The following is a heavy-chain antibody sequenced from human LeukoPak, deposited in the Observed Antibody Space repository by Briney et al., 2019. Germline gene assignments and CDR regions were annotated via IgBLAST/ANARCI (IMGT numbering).Heavy chain of an antibody. CDR1: GFTFSSYW. D-gene: IGHD3-22*01. CDR3: AGVATSGYYYDY. Sequence: PGGSLRLSCAASGFTFSSYWMHWVRQAPGKGLVWVSRINSDGSSTSYADSVKGRFTISRDNAKNTLYLQMNSLRAEDTAVYYCAGVATSGYYYDYWGQGTLVTVSS. CDR2: INSDGSST. J-gene: IGHJ4*02. V-gene: IGHV3-74*01.